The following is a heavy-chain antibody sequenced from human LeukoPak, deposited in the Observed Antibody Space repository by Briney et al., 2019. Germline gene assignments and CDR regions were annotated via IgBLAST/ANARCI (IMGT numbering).Heavy chain of an antibody. V-gene: IGHV7-4-1*02. Sequence: ASVKVSCKASGYTFTSYAMNWVRQAPGQGLEWMGWINTNTGNPTYAQGFTGRFVLSLDTSVSTAYLQISSLKAEDTAVYYCARGFDYYDSSGYHKPYYWGQGTLVTVSS. CDR2: INTNTGNP. CDR3: ARGFDYYDSSGYHKPYY. CDR1: GYTFTSYA. J-gene: IGHJ4*02. D-gene: IGHD3-22*01.